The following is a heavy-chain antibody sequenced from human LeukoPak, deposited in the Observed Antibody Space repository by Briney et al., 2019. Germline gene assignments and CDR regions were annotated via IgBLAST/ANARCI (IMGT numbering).Heavy chain of an antibody. CDR1: GFTFSTYD. D-gene: IGHD3-9*01. J-gene: IGHJ4*02. V-gene: IGHV3-23*01. CDR3: AKEGLLTS. CDR2: ISGSGGGA. Sequence: GGSLRFSCVASGFTFSTYDMSWVRQAPGKGLEWVSTISGSGGGAYYADSVRGRFTSSRDNSKNTLYLQLNSLRAEDTAKYYWAKEGLLTSWGQGILVTVSS.